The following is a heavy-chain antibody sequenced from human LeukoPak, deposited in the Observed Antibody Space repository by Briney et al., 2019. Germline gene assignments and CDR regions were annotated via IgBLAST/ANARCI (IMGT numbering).Heavy chain of an antibody. Sequence: PGESLRLSCAASGFTFSDYYMSWIRQAPGKGREWVSYISSSGSTIYYADSVKGRFTISRDHAKNSLYLQMNSLRAEDTAVYYCARHSQQPRPDPWGQGTLVTVSS. D-gene: IGHD6-13*01. CDR2: ISSSGSTI. CDR3: ARHSQQPRPDP. J-gene: IGHJ5*02. V-gene: IGHV3-11*04. CDR1: GFTFSDYY.